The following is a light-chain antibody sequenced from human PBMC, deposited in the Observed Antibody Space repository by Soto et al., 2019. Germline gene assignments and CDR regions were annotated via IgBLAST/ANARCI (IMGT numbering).Light chain of an antibody. V-gene: IGLV2-23*02. CDR3: CSYAGSSSSI. J-gene: IGLJ1*01. CDR2: EVT. CDR1: SSDVGTYNL. Sequence: QSVLTQPASVSGSPGQSITISCSGTSSDVGTYNLVSWYQQYPGKAPRLMIYEVTKRPSGVSNRFSGSKSGNTASLTISGLQPEDKADYYCCSYAGSSSSIFGIGTKVPVL.